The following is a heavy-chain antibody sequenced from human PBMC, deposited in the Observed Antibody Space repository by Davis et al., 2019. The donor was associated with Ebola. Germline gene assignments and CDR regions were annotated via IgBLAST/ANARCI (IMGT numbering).Heavy chain of an antibody. CDR1: GFIFSTYS. D-gene: IGHD2-21*02. CDR3: VRDPALVVTGGGWFFGL. CDR2: ISSSSNYI. Sequence: PGGSLRLSCAASGFIFSTYSMNWVRQAPGKGLEWVSSISSSSNYIYYADSVKGRFTVSRDNAKNSLYLQMNSLRAEDTAVYYCVRDPALVVTGGGWFFGLWGRGTLVTVSS. J-gene: IGHJ2*01. V-gene: IGHV3-21*01.